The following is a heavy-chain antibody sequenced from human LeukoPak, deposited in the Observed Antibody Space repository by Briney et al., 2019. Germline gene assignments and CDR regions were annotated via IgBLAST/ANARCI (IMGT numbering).Heavy chain of an antibody. CDR3: ATSREGTIDY. Sequence: SETLSLTCTVSGGSISSSSYYWGWIRQPPGKGLEWIGSIYYSGSTYYNPSLKSRVTISVDTSKNQFSLKLSSVTAADTAVYYCATSREGTIDYWGQGTLVTVSP. V-gene: IGHV4-39*01. CDR2: IYYSGST. J-gene: IGHJ4*02. CDR1: GGSISSSSYY. D-gene: IGHD1-1*01.